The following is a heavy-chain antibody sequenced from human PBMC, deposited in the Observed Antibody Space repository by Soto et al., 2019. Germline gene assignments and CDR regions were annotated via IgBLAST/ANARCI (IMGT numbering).Heavy chain of an antibody. D-gene: IGHD2-15*01. CDR1: GFTVSSNY. Sequence: EVQLVESGGGLVQPGGSLRLSCAASGFTVSSNYMSWVRQAPGKGLEWVSVIYSGGSTYYADSVKGRFTISRDNSMNTLYLQMNSLRAEDTAVYYCARDDCSGGSCYSDYYYYGMDVWGQGTTVTVSS. CDR3: ARDDCSGGSCYSDYYYYGMDV. CDR2: IYSGGST. J-gene: IGHJ6*02. V-gene: IGHV3-66*01.